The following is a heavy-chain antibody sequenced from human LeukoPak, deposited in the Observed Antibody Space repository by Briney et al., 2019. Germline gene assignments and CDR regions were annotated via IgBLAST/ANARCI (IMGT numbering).Heavy chain of an antibody. CDR2: IYTSGNT. CDR1: SGSISSYY. J-gene: IGHJ4*02. Sequence: PSETLSLTCTVSSGSISSYYWSWIRQPPGKGLEWIGYIYTSGNTNYNPSLESRVTMSVDTSKNQFSLRLNSVTAADTAVYYCTRGFLQIDYWGQGTLVTVSS. V-gene: IGHV4-4*09. CDR3: TRGFLQIDY.